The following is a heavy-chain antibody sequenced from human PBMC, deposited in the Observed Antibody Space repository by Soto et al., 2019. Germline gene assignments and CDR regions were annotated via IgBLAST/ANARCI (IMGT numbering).Heavy chain of an antibody. D-gene: IGHD3-10*01. J-gene: IGHJ6*02. CDR3: ARGDXSGSYPGREYYYYGMDV. CDR1: GFTFSSYA. Sequence: GGSLRLSCAASGFTFSSYAMHWVRQAPGKGLEWVAVISYDGSNKYYADSVKGRFTISRDNSKNTLYLQMNSLRAEDTAVYYCARGDXSGSYPGREYYYYGMDVWGQGTTVTVSS. V-gene: IGHV3-30-3*01. CDR2: ISYDGSNK.